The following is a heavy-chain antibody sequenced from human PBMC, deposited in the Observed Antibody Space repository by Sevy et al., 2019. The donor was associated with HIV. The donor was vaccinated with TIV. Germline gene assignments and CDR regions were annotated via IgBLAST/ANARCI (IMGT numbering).Heavy chain of an antibody. J-gene: IGHJ6*02. CDR1: GFTFSRFW. CDR2: IKQDGSEK. Sequence: GGSLRLSCAASGFTFSRFWMSWVRQAPGKGLEWVANIKQDGSEKYYVDSVKGRFTISRDNAKNSLYLQMNSLRAEDTAVYYCARVGWLRLGYYYYGMDVWGQGTTVTVSS. CDR3: ARVGWLRLGYYYYGMDV. V-gene: IGHV3-7*01. D-gene: IGHD5-12*01.